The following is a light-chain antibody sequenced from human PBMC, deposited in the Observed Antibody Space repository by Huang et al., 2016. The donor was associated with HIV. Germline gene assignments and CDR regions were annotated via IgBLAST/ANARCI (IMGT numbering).Light chain of an antibody. CDR1: QSISSK. CDR2: GAS. V-gene: IGKV3-15*01. CDR3: QQYNNWPFT. J-gene: IGKJ3*01. Sequence: ERVMTQSPVTLSVAPGERATFSGRASQSISSKLAWYQQKPGQAPRLLIYGASTRATGIPARVSGSGSGTEFTLTISSLQSEDFAVYYCQQYNNWPFTFGPGTRVDIK.